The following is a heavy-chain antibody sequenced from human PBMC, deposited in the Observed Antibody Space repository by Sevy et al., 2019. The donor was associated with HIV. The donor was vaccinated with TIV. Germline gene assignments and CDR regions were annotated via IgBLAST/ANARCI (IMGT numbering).Heavy chain of an antibody. Sequence: SETLSLTCTVSGGSVNRGSHYWSWIRQPPGKALEWIGYMYYSGSTNYNPSLKSRVTISVDTSKNQFSLKLSSVTAADTAVYYCARVRGRSRGYYYGSGSYADYYYYMDVWGKGTTVTVSS. CDR3: ARVRGRSRGYYYGSGSYADYYYYMDV. D-gene: IGHD3-10*01. CDR1: GGSVNRGSHY. CDR2: MYYSGST. V-gene: IGHV4-61*01. J-gene: IGHJ6*03.